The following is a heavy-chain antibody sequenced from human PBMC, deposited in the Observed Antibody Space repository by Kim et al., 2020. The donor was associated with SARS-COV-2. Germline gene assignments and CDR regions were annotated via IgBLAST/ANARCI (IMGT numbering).Heavy chain of an antibody. CDR1: GFTFSSYA. D-gene: IGHD1-26*01. V-gene: IGHV3-30*04. CDR3: ARDHIVGATTGYFDY. J-gene: IGHJ4*02. CDR2: ISYDGSNK. Sequence: GGSLRLSCAASGFTFSSYAMHWVRQAPGKGLEWVAVISYDGSNKYYADSVKGRFTISRDNSKNTLYPQMNSLRAEDTAVYYCARDHIVGATTGYFDYWGQGTLVTVSS.